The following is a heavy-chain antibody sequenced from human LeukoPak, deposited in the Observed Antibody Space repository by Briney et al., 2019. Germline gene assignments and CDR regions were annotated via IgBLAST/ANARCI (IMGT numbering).Heavy chain of an antibody. J-gene: IGHJ3*02. CDR3: ARELIVVDAFDI. CDR2: ISYDGSNK. V-gene: IGHV3-30*19. CDR1: GLTFNSCG. Sequence: GGSLRLSYIVSGLTFNSCGFHWVRQAPGKGLEWVAVISYDGSNKYYADSVKGRFTISRDNSKNTLYLQMNSLRAEDTAVYYCARELIVVDAFDIWGQGTMVTVSS. D-gene: IGHD3-22*01.